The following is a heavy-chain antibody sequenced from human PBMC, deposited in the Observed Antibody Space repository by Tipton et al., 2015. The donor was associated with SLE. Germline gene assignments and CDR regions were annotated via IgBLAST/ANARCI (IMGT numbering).Heavy chain of an antibody. Sequence: TLSLTCTVSGGSISHYFWSWIRQSPGKGLEWIGYMYYSGSTYYNPSLKSRVSISVDTSKNQFSLKLSPVTAADTAVYYCARDGGFMARGLPSWYFDFWGLGTLVTVSS. D-gene: IGHD3-10*01. CDR1: GGSISHYF. V-gene: IGHV4-59*12. CDR2: MYYSGST. J-gene: IGHJ2*01. CDR3: ARDGGFMARGLPSWYFDF.